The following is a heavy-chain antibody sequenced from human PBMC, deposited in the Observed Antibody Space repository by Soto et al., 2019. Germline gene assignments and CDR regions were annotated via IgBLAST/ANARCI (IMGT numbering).Heavy chain of an antibody. CDR1: GYTFISYG. CDR3: ARSAMAGDYYYYGMDV. D-gene: IGHD6-19*01. V-gene: IGHV1-18*04. CDR2: ISVYSGKT. Sequence: AXVRVSCKASGYTFISYGITGVRQSPGQGLEWMGWISVYSGKTSYAQKLQDRVTMSTDTSTSTAYMELRSLRSDDTAFYYCARSAMAGDYYYYGMDVWGRGTTVTVSS. J-gene: IGHJ6*02.